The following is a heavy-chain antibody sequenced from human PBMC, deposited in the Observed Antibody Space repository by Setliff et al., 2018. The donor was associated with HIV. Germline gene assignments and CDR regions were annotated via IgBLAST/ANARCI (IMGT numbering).Heavy chain of an antibody. CDR3: AKGHYYDSSGYYDYYYYYMDV. CDR1: GFTFSSYG. Sequence: GSLRLSCAASGFTFSSYGMHWVRQAPGKGLEWVAVIWYDGSNKYYADSVKGRFTISRDNSKNTLYLQMNSLRAEDTAVYYCAKGHYYDSSGYYDYYYYYMDVWGKGTTVTVSS. J-gene: IGHJ6*03. D-gene: IGHD3-22*01. CDR2: IWYDGSNK. V-gene: IGHV3-30*02.